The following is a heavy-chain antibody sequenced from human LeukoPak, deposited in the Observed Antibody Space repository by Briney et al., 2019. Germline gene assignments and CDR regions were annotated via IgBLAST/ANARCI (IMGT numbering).Heavy chain of an antibody. V-gene: IGHV3-21*01. CDR3: ARRSPNYYFDY. J-gene: IGHJ4*02. Sequence: GGSLRLSCAASGFTFSDYSMYWVRQAPGKGLEWVSSFSTSSDYIYYADSVRGRFTISRDNAKNSLYLQMNSLRAEDTAVYYCARRSPNYYFDYWGQGTPVTVSS. CDR2: FSTSSDYI. CDR1: GFTFSDYS.